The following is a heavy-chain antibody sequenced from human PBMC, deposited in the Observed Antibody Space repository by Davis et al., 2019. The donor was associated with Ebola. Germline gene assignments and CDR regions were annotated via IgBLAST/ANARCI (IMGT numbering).Heavy chain of an antibody. J-gene: IGHJ4*02. V-gene: IGHV3-23*01. CDR2: ISGSGGST. D-gene: IGHD1-26*01. CDR1: GFTFSSYA. Sequence: PGGSLRLSCAASGFTFSSYAMSWVRQAPGKGLEWVSAISGSGGSTYYADSVKGRFTISRDNSKNTLYLQMNSLRAEDTAVYYCANLIRDSGSYSYSPYFDYWGQGTLVTVSS. CDR3: ANLIRDSGSYSYSPYFDY.